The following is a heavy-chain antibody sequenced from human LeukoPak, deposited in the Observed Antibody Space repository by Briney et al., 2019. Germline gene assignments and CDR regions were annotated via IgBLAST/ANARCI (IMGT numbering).Heavy chain of an antibody. CDR3: ARTTEAHSWRTRYYDYYMDV. Sequence: ASETLSLTCTVSDGSISSYYWSWIRQPPGKGLEWIGYIYYSGSTNYNPSLKSRVTISVDTSKNQFSLKLSSVTAADTAVYYCARTTEAHSWRTRYYDYYMDVWGKGTTVTVSS. J-gene: IGHJ6*03. V-gene: IGHV4-59*01. CDR2: IYYSGST. D-gene: IGHD6-13*01. CDR1: DGSISSYY.